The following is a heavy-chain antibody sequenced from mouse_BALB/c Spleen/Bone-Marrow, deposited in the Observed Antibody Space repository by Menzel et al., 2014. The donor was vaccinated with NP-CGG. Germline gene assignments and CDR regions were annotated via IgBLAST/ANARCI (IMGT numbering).Heavy chain of an antibody. D-gene: IGHD1-1*01. CDR2: ISSGSSTN. CDR1: GITFSSFG. V-gene: IGHV5-17*02. J-gene: IGHJ4*01. Sequence: EVKLVESGGGLVQPGGSRKLSCAASGITFSSFGMHWVRQAPEKGLEWVAYISSGSSTNYYADTVKGRFTISRDNPKNTLFLQMTSLRSEDTAMYYCARDYGYAMDYWGQGTSVTVSS. CDR3: ARDYGYAMDY.